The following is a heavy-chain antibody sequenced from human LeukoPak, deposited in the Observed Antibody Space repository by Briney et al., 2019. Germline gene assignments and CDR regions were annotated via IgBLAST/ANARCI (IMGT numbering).Heavy chain of an antibody. D-gene: IGHD6-19*01. Sequence: PSETLSLTCTVSGGSISSSSYYWSWIRQPAGKGLEWIGRIYTSGSTNYNPSLKSRVTISVDTSKNQFSLRLSSLTAADTAMYFCARFSFSGSGWYGALDYFDYWGQGTLVTVSS. CDR3: ARFSFSGSGWYGALDYFDY. CDR2: IYTSGST. J-gene: IGHJ4*02. V-gene: IGHV4-61*02. CDR1: GGSISSSSYY.